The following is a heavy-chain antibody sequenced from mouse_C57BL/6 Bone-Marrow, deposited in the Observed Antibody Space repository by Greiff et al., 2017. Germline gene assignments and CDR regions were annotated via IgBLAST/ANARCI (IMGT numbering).Heavy chain of an antibody. CDR2: IAPEPGGT. V-gene: IGHV1-15*01. J-gene: IGHJ1*03. D-gene: IGHD2-2*01. Sequence: QVQLQQSGAELVRPGASVTLSCKASGYTFTDYDMYWVKQTPVHGLEWIVAIAPEPGGTAYNQKFKGHAILTADNSSSTAYMELRSLPSEDSAIYYSTRYYGFYWYYCVWGTGTTVTGSS. CDR1: GYTFTDYD. CDR3: TRYYGFYWYYCV.